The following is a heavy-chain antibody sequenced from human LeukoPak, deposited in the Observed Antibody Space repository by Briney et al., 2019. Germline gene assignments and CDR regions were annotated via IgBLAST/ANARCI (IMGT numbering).Heavy chain of an antibody. CDR2: ISSDGGRT. V-gene: IGHV3-64*01. J-gene: IGHJ4*02. Sequence: PGGSLRLSCAASGFTFSSSYMHWVRQAPGKGLEYVSSISSDGGRTYYANSVKGRFTISRDNAKNSLYLQMNSLRAEDTAVYYCARDHDYGDYLGFDYWGQGTLVTVSS. D-gene: IGHD4-17*01. CDR3: ARDHDYGDYLGFDY. CDR1: GFTFSSSY.